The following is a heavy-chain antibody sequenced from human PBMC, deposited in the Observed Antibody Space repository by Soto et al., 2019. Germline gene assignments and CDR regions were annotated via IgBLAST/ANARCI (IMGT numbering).Heavy chain of an antibody. CDR2: MSGSGGST. Sequence: EVQLLESGGGLVQPGGSLRLSCAASGFTFSTYAMSWVRQAPGKGLEWVSGMSGSGGSTYYADSVKGRFTISRDNSKNTLYLQMISLRAEDTAVYYCMNLYSYGSGSYYEWGQGTLVTVSS. V-gene: IGHV3-23*01. D-gene: IGHD3-10*01. CDR1: GFTFSTYA. J-gene: IGHJ4*02. CDR3: MNLYSYGSGSYYE.